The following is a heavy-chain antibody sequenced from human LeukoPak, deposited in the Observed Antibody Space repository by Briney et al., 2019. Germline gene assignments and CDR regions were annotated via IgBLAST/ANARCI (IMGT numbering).Heavy chain of an antibody. CDR3: VGDRSYGTGV. J-gene: IGHJ6*02. CDR2: IKFDGSIT. V-gene: IGHV3-74*01. Sequence: GGSLRLSCADSDCAFSVEWMRWGGQAPGKGLVCVSSIKFDGSITTYADSVKGRFTIYRDNAKNTWYVYMNSLRAEDTAVYYCVGDRSYGTGVWGRGTTVTVSS. CDR1: DCAFSVEW.